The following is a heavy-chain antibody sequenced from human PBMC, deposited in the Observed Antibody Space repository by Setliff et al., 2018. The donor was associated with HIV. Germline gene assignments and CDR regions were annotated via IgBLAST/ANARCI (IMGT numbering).Heavy chain of an antibody. J-gene: IGHJ6*03. V-gene: IGHV4-4*07. D-gene: IGHD2-15*01. CDR2: LYVSGDT. CDR1: DDPISSYY. CDR3: ALTGHRLLRGYMDV. Sequence: SETLSLTCYITDDPISSYYWSWVRQPAGKGLEWIGRLYVSGDTNYNPSLKSRVTMSLDTSKKHFSLNLKSVTAADTAVYYCALTGHRLLRGYMDVWGKGTTVTAP.